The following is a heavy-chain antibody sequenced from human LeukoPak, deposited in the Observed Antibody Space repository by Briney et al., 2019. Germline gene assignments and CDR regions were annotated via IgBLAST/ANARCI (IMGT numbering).Heavy chain of an antibody. D-gene: IGHD2-2*01. V-gene: IGHV4-38-2*01. CDR1: GYSISRGYY. J-gene: IGHJ3*02. Sequence: SETLSLTCAVSGYSISRGYYWGWIRKPPGKGLEWMGSIYHSGSTYYNPSLKSRVTISVDTSKNQFSLKLSSVTAADTAVYYCARHDGYCSSTSCSLDAFDIWGQGTMVTVSS. CDR3: ARHDGYCSSTSCSLDAFDI. CDR2: IYHSGST.